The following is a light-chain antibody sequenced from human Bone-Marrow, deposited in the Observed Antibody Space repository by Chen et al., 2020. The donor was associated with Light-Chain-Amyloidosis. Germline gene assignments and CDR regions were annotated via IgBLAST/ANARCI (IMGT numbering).Light chain of an antibody. CDR3: SAYTKSDTLEWV. CDR1: INDFGAYHS. J-gene: IGLJ3*02. CDR2: VSS. V-gene: IGLV2-14*03. Sequence: QSALTQPASVSGSPGQSITISCPIPINDFGAYHSVSWYQHRPGKAPKLILFVSSNRPSGVSRRFSAAKSANTASLTSSGLQPDDGAHYCCSAYTKSDTLEWVFGGGTKVTVL.